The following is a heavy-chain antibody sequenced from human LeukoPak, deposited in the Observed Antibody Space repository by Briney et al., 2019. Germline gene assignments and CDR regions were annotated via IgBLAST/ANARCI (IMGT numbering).Heavy chain of an antibody. V-gene: IGHV1-2*02. D-gene: IGHD2-2*01. J-gene: IGHJ4*02. CDR2: INPNSGGT. CDR1: GYTFTGYY. Sequence: ASVKVSCKASGYTFTGYYMHWVRQAPGQGLEWMGWINPNSGGTNYAQKFQGRVTMTRDTSISTAYMELSRLRSDDTAVYYCARVYCSSTSCYEIDYWGQGTLVTVSP. CDR3: ARVYCSSTSCYEIDY.